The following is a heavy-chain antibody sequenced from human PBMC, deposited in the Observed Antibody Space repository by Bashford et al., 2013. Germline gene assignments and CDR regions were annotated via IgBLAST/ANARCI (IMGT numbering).Heavy chain of an antibody. Sequence: SGPTLVKPTQTLTLTCTFSGFSLSTSGVGVGWIRQPPGKALEWLALIYWDDDKRYSPSLKSRLTITKDTSKNQVVLTMTNMDPVDTATYYCAHGLLYVWGSYRPNWFDPWAREPWSPSPQ. J-gene: IGHJ5*02. CDR3: AHGLLYVWGSYRPNWFDP. V-gene: IGHV2-5*02. CDR2: IYWDDDK. CDR1: GFSLSTSGVG. D-gene: IGHD3-16*02.